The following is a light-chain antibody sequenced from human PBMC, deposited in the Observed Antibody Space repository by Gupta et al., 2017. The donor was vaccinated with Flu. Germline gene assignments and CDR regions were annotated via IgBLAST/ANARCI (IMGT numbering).Light chain of an antibody. Sequence: SYVLTQPPSVSVAPGQTARITCGGNNIGSKSVHWYQQKPGQAPVLVVFDDRDRPSGIPERFSGSNSGSTATLTISRVEAGDEADYYCQVWDSSSDHRVFGGGTKLTVL. V-gene: IGLV3-21*02. CDR1: NIGSKS. J-gene: IGLJ3*02. CDR2: DDR. CDR3: QVWDSSSDHRV.